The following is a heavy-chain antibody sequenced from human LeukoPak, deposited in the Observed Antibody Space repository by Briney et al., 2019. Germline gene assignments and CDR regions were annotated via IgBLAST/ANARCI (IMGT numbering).Heavy chain of an antibody. V-gene: IGHV3-11*04. D-gene: IGHD2-15*01. J-gene: IGHJ6*02. CDR1: GFTVSSNY. CDR2: ISSGGTTI. Sequence: KPGGSLRLSCAASGFTVSSNYMSWVRQAPGKGLEWVACISSGGTTIYYADSVKGRCTISRDNAKNSLDLQMTSLRAEDTAVYYCARDQGFGCSGGRCYYYYGMDVWGQGTTVTVSS. CDR3: ARDQGFGCSGGRCYYYYGMDV.